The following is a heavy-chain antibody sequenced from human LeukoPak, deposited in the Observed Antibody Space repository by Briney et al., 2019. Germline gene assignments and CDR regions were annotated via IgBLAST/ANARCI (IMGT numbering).Heavy chain of an antibody. CDR1: GFTFSSYS. CDR2: ISSSSSYI. CDR3: AKEEPVAKDAFDI. Sequence: GGSLRLSCAASGFTFSSYSMNWVRQAPGKGLEWVSSISSSSSYIYYADSVKGRFTISRDNAKNSLYLQMNSLRAEDTAVYYCAKEEPVAKDAFDIWGQGTMVTVSS. J-gene: IGHJ3*02. D-gene: IGHD1-14*01. V-gene: IGHV3-21*01.